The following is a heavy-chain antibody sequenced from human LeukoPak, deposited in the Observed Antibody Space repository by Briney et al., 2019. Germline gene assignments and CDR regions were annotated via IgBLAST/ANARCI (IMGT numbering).Heavy chain of an antibody. D-gene: IGHD3-10*01. CDR2: IYYSGST. Sequence: PSETLSLTCTVSGGSISSSSYYWGWIRQPPGKGLEWIGSIYYSGSTYYNPSLKSRVAISVDTSKNQFSLKLSSVTAADTAVYYCARTPNYYGSGSYYPNWGQGTLVTVSS. J-gene: IGHJ4*02. V-gene: IGHV4-39*01. CDR1: GGSISSSSYY. CDR3: ARTPNYYGSGSYYPN.